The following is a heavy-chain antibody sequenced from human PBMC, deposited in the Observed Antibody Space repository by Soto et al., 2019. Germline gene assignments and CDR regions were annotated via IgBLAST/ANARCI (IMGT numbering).Heavy chain of an antibody. V-gene: IGHV3-30-3*01. J-gene: IGHJ3*02. D-gene: IGHD4-17*01. Sequence: QVQLVESGGGVVQPGRSLRLSCAASGFTFSSYAMHWVRQAPGKGLEWVAVISYDGSNKYYADSVKGRFTISRDNSKNTLYLQMNSLRAEDTAVYYCARRMTTVNHDAFDIWGQGTMVTVSS. CDR3: ARRMTTVNHDAFDI. CDR1: GFTFSSYA. CDR2: ISYDGSNK.